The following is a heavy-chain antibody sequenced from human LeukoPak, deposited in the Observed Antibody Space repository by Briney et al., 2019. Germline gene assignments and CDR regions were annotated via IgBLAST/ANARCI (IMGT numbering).Heavy chain of an antibody. Sequence: PGGSLRLSCAASGFTFNSYAMSWVRQAPGKGLEWVSTISGSGGSTYYADSVKGRFTISRDNSRNTLYLQMNGLRAEDTALYYCAKDPGSNDWGQGTLVTVSS. CDR1: GFTFNSYA. J-gene: IGHJ4*02. V-gene: IGHV3-23*01. CDR2: ISGSGGST. CDR3: AKDPGSND. D-gene: IGHD1-1*01.